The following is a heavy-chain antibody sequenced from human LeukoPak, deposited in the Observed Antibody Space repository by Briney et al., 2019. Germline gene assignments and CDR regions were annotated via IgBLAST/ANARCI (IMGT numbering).Heavy chain of an antibody. D-gene: IGHD4-17*01. CDR3: ARDSETTGEVKFDP. CDR1: GYTFTSYY. J-gene: IGHJ5*02. CDR2: INPSGGST. Sequence: ASVKVSCKASGYTFTSYYMHWVPQAPGQGLEGMGIINPSGGSTSYAQKFQGKVTMTRDMSTSTVYMELSSLRSKDTAVYYCARDSETTGEVKFDPWGQGTLVTVSS. V-gene: IGHV1-46*01.